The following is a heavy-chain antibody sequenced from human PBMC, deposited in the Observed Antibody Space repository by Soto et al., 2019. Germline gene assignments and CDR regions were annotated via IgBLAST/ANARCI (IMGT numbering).Heavy chain of an antibody. CDR1: GFTFSSYS. J-gene: IGHJ4*02. D-gene: IGHD3-10*01. CDR2: FRTSGDGGTT. V-gene: IGHV3-23*01. CDR3: AKKVNSGPGSQYFDY. Sequence: GGSLRLSCSASGFTFSSYSMSWVCLAPWKWLEWVSGFRTSGDGGTTYYADSVKGRFTISRDNSKNMLFLQMNSLRAEDRAIYYCAKKVNSGPGSQYFDYWGQGTLVTDSS.